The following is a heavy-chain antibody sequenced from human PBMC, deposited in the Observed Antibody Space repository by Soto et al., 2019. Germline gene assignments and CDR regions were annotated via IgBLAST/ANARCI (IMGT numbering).Heavy chain of an antibody. J-gene: IGHJ4*02. Sequence: PGGSLRLSCAASGFTFSDDWMHWVRQAPGKGLVWVSRINSDGSSTNYADSVKGRFTISRDNAKNSLYLQMNSLRAEDTAVYYCVRDRYSSSSGSRYWGQGTLVTVSS. CDR1: GFTFSDDW. CDR3: VRDRYSSSSGSRY. CDR2: INSDGSST. D-gene: IGHD6-6*01. V-gene: IGHV3-74*01.